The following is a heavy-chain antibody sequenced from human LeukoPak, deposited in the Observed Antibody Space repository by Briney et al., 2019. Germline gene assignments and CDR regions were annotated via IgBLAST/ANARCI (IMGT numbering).Heavy chain of an antibody. CDR3: AREHSSGWYRSAFDI. Sequence: SETRSLTCTVSGGSISSYYWSWIRQPPGKGLEWIGYIYYSGSTNYNPSLKSRVTISVDTSKNQFSLKLSSVTAADTAVYYCAREHSSGWYRSAFDIWGQGTMVTVSS. CDR2: IYYSGST. CDR1: GGSISSYY. V-gene: IGHV4-59*01. D-gene: IGHD6-19*01. J-gene: IGHJ3*02.